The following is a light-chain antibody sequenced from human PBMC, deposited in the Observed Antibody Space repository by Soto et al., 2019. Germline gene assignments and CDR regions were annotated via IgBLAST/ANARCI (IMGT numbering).Light chain of an antibody. Sequence: EIVLTQSPGTLSLSPGERATLSCRASQSVSSSYLAWYQQKPGQAPRPLIYGASSRAIGIPDRFSGSGSGTDFTLTISRLEPEDFAVYYFQKYGSSPWTFGQGTKVEIK. V-gene: IGKV3-20*01. CDR1: QSVSSSY. CDR2: GAS. J-gene: IGKJ1*01. CDR3: QKYGSSPWT.